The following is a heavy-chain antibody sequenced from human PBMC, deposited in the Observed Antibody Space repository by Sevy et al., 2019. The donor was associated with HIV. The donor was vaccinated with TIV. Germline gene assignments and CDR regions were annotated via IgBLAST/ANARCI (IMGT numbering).Heavy chain of an antibody. V-gene: IGHV3-23*01. Sequence: GESLKISCAASGFTFSSYAMSWVRQAPGKGLEWVSAISGSGGSTYYADSVKGRFTISRDNSKNTLYLQMNSLRAEDTAVYYCAKDVDDFWSPSMDVWGQGTTVTVSS. CDR3: AKDVDDFWSPSMDV. CDR2: ISGSGGST. D-gene: IGHD3-3*01. CDR1: GFTFSSYA. J-gene: IGHJ6*02.